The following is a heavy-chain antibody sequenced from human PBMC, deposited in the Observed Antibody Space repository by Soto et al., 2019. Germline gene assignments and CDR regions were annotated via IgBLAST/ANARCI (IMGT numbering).Heavy chain of an antibody. D-gene: IGHD2-2*01. Sequence: QVTLKESGPVVVKPTAPLTLTCTVSGFSLSNTRLGVSWIRQPPGKALEWLAHIFSNDEKSYSTSLKNRLTIAKDTSRSQVVLTMTNVDPVDSATYYCALIKDCSRTDCYLASFDPWGQGTLVTVSS. V-gene: IGHV2-26*01. CDR1: GFSLSNTRLG. CDR2: IFSNDEK. CDR3: ALIKDCSRTDCYLASFDP. J-gene: IGHJ5*02.